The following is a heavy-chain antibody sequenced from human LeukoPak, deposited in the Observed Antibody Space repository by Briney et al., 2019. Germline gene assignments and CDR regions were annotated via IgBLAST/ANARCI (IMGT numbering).Heavy chain of an antibody. CDR2: INPTGGST. V-gene: IGHV1-46*01. CDR1: GYTFTSYY. CDR3: AREVGAPANWFDP. J-gene: IGHJ5*02. Sequence: ASAKVSCKASGYTFTSYYMHWVRQAPGQGLEWMGLINPTGGSTGYAQKFQGRVTITRNTSITTAYMELSSLTSEDTAVYYCAREVGAPANWFDPWGQGTLVSVSS. D-gene: IGHD1-26*01.